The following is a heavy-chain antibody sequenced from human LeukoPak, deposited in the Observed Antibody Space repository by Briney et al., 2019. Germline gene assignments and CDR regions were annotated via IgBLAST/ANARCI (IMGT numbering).Heavy chain of an antibody. V-gene: IGHV4-39*01. CDR3: ARLGNGFTHAFDI. CDR1: GGSISSSNDY. J-gene: IGHJ3*02. CDR2: IYYTGST. D-gene: IGHD4-23*01. Sequence: SETLSLTCTVSGGSISSSNDYWGLIRQPPGKGLEWIATIYYTGSTYYNPSLKSRVSTSVDTSKNQFSLKLNSVTAADTAIYYCARLGNGFTHAFDIWGQGTMVTVSS.